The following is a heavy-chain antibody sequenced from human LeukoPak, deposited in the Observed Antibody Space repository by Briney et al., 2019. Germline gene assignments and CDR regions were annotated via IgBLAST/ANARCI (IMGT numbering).Heavy chain of an antibody. CDR1: GYTLTELS. CDR2: FDPEDGET. CDR3: ARDKLELRWFDP. D-gene: IGHD1-7*01. V-gene: IGHV1-24*01. J-gene: IGHJ5*02. Sequence: ASVKVSCKVSGYTLTELSMHWVRQAPGKGLEWMGGFDPEDGETIYAQKFQGRVTITADKSTSTAYMELSSLRSEDTAVYYCARDKLELRWFDPWGQGTLVTVSS.